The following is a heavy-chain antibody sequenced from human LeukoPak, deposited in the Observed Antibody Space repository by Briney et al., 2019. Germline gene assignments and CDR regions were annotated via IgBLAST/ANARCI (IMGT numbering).Heavy chain of an antibody. Sequence: ASVKVSCTASGYTFTSYYMHWVRQAPGQGLEWVGIINLNGGSTSYALKFQGRVTMTRDTSTSTVYMEVSSLRSEDTAIYYCERDGGYCGSSSCYAFYWGQGTLVTVSS. V-gene: IGHV1-46*01. D-gene: IGHD2-2*01. CDR1: GYTFTSYY. J-gene: IGHJ4*02. CDR2: INLNGGST. CDR3: ERDGGYCGSSSCYAFY.